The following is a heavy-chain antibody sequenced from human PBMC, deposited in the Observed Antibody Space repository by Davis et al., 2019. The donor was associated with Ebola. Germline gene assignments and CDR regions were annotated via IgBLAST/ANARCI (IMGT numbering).Heavy chain of an antibody. CDR3: ARDRAYYHNYYGMDV. D-gene: IGHD1-26*01. CDR2: INSDGSST. V-gene: IGHV3-74*01. Sequence: PGGSLRLSRAASGFTFSSYWMHWVRQAPGKGLVWVSRINSDGSSTSYADSVKGRFTISRDNSKNTLYLQMNSLRAEDTAVYYCARDRAYYHNYYGMDVWGQGTTVTVSS. J-gene: IGHJ6*02. CDR1: GFTFSSYW.